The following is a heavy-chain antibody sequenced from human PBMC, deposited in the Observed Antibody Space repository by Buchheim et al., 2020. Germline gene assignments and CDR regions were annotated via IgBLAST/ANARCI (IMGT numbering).Heavy chain of an antibody. CDR1: GGSISSGDYY. J-gene: IGHJ4*02. Sequence: QVQLQESGPGLVKPSQTLSLTCTVSGGSISSGDYYWSWIRQPAGKGLEWIGRIYTGGSTDYNPSLESRVTLSVDTSKNQFSLKLSSVTAADTALYYCARTTTTASLFDYWGQGTL. V-gene: IGHV4-61*02. CDR3: ARTTTTASLFDY. D-gene: IGHD1-26*01. CDR2: IYTGGST.